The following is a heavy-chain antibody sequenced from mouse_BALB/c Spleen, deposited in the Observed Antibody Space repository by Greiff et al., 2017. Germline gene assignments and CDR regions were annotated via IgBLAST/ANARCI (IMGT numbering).Heavy chain of an antibody. CDR1: GFTFTDYY. CDR3: ARDGYGNLDY. V-gene: IGHV7-3*02. Sequence: EVMLVESGGGLVQPGGSLRLSCATSGFTFTDYYMSWVRQPPGKALEWLGFIRNKANGYTTEYSASVKGRFTISRDNSQSILYLQMNTLRAEDSATYYCARDGYGNLDYWGQGTTLTVSS. D-gene: IGHD2-10*02. J-gene: IGHJ2*01. CDR2: IRNKANGYTT.